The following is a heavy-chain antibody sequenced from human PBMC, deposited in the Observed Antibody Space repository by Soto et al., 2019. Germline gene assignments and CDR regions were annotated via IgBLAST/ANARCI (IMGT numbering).Heavy chain of an antibody. CDR1: GGSISSGGYY. J-gene: IGHJ5*02. CDR2: IYYSAST. CDR3: ARGPQRHTVTTT. V-gene: IGHV4-31*03. Sequence: QVQLQESGPGLVKPSQTLSLPCTVSGGSISSGGYYWSWIRQHPGKGLEWIGYIYYSASTYYNPSLKRRVTISGDPSKNRSSLQLSSVTAADTAVDYCARGPQRHTVTTTWGQGTLVTVSS. D-gene: IGHD4-17*01.